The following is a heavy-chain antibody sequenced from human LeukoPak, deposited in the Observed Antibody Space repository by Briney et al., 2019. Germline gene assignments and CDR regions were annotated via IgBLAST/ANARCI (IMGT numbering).Heavy chain of an antibody. D-gene: IGHD6-19*01. V-gene: IGHV3-7*01. J-gene: IGHJ4*02. CDR2: INQDGTEK. CDR1: GFTFSTYF. Sequence: GGSLRLSCAASGFTFSTYFLTWVRQAPGKGLEWVASINQDGTEKQYVDSVKGRFTISRDNAKNSLYLQMNSLRAEDTAVYYCARDRAVAGLLDYWGQGTLVTVSS. CDR3: ARDRAVAGLLDY.